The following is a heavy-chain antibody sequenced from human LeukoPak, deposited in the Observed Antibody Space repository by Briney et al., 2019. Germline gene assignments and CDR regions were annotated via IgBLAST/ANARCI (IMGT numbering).Heavy chain of an antibody. J-gene: IGHJ6*03. CDR1: GGSISSGSYY. V-gene: IGHV4-61*02. Sequence: SQTLSLTCTVSGGSISSGSYYWSWIQQPAGKGLEWIGRIYTSGSTNYNPSLKSRVTISVDTSKNQFSLKLSSVTAADTAVYYCARDQVDYYYYYMDVWGKGTTVTVSS. D-gene: IGHD2-15*01. CDR2: IYTSGST. CDR3: ARDQVDYYYYYMDV.